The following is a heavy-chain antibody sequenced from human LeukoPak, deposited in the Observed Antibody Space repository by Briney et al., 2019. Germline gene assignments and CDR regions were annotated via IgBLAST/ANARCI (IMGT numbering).Heavy chain of an antibody. V-gene: IGHV1-3*01. Sequence: ASVKVSCKASGYTFTSYAMHWVRQAPGQRLEWMGWINAGNGNTKYSQKFQGRVTITRDTSASTAYMELSSLRSEDTAVYYCARDLGYYYDSSGYYYKDYYYYCMDVWGQGTTVTVSS. CDR3: ARDLGYYYDSSGYYYKDYYYYCMDV. J-gene: IGHJ6*02. CDR2: INAGNGNT. CDR1: GYTFTSYA. D-gene: IGHD3-22*01.